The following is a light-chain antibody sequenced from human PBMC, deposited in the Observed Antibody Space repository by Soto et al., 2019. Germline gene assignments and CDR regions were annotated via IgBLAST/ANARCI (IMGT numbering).Light chain of an antibody. V-gene: IGKV3-20*01. CDR1: QSVNSNY. CDR3: QQYGASPLT. Sequence: EIVLTQAPGTLSLSPVERATLSFRAIQSVNSNYLAWYQQQPGQAPRLLIYGASSRATGFPDRFSGSGSGTDFTLTISRLEPEDFAVYYCQQYGASPLTFGGGTKVDI. CDR2: GAS. J-gene: IGKJ4*01.